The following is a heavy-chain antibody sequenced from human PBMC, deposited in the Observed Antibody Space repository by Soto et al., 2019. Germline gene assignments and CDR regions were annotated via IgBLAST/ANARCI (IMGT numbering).Heavy chain of an antibody. J-gene: IGHJ6*02. Sequence: QVQLQQWGAGLLKPSETLSLTCAVYGGSFSAYYWNWIRQPPGKGLEWIGEINQSGRTNNNPSLLCRVTRSAEMSQHKFSLKLSSVSAAYTAVYYCAGLWSISASIAATDYDYGVAVWGQVTTVTVSS. CDR1: GGSFSAYY. CDR2: INQSGRT. CDR3: AGLWSISASIAATDYDYGVAV. V-gene: IGHV4-34*01. D-gene: IGHD6-6*01.